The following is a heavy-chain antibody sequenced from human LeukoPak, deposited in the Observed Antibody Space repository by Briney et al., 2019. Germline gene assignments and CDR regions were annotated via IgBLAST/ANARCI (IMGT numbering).Heavy chain of an antibody. J-gene: IGHJ4*02. CDR2: IQNDGNKK. CDR1: GFTFRTIG. V-gene: IGHV3-30*02. Sequence: GGSLRLSCVGSGFTFRTIGTHWVRQAPGKGLEWVAFIQNDGNKKDYADSVRGRFIISRDDSKNTVFLQMDSLRAEDTAVYHCARDIWDRDYCYFDHWGQGTLVTVFS. CDR3: ARDIWDRDYCYFDH. D-gene: IGHD3-3*01.